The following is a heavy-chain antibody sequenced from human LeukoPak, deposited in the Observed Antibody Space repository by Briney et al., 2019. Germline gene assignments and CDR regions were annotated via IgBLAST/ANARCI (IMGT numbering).Heavy chain of an antibody. D-gene: IGHD3-16*01. CDR1: GYTFMSHG. V-gene: IGHV1-18*01. CDR3: ARVTGTWGHDGFDI. CDR2: ISGSSSNT. J-gene: IGHJ3*02. Sequence: ASVKVSCKAYGYTFMSHGISWVRQAPGQGLEWMGWISGSSSNTNYAQRLQGRVTMTTDTSTTTAYMELRSLRSDDTAVYYCARVTGTWGHDGFDIWGQGTRVSVSS.